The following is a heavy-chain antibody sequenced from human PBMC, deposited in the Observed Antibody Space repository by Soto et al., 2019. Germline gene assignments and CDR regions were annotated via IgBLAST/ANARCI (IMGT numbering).Heavy chain of an antibody. Sequence: QVHLQESGPGLVKPSETLSLTCTVSGGSISSYYWSWIRQPAGKGLELIGRIYGSGSASYNPSLKSRVTTSLDTSKNQFSLKLSSVTAADTARYYCARDYFGSASSDWGQGTTVTVSS. CDR2: IYGSGSA. J-gene: IGHJ6*02. CDR3: ARDYFGSASSD. V-gene: IGHV4-4*07. CDR1: GGSISSYY. D-gene: IGHD3-10*01.